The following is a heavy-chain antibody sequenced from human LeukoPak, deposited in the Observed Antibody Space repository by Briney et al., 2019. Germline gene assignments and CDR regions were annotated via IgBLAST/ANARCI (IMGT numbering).Heavy chain of an antibody. CDR2: ISGSGGST. V-gene: IGHV3-23*01. J-gene: IGHJ6*02. Sequence: GGSLRLSCAASGFTFSSYAMSWVRQAPGKGLEWVSAISGSGGSTYYADSVKGRFTISRDNSKNTLYLQMNSLRAEDTAVYYCAKFPVPWYYYYYYGMDVWGQGTTVTVSS. CDR1: GFTFSSYA. CDR3: AKFPVPWYYYYYYGMDV.